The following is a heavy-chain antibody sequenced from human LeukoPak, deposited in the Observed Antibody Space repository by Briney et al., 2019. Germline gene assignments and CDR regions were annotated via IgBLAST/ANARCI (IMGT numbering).Heavy chain of an antibody. D-gene: IGHD4-17*01. J-gene: IGHJ4*02. CDR2: IWNDGSHE. Sequence: PGRSLRLSRAASGFTFSSYVMHWVRQAPGKGLEWGAVIWNDGSHEYYADSEKGRFTISRDNSRNTVYLEMNSLRAEDTAVYYCAKDATEYGDSHFDCWGQGTLVIASS. CDR1: GFTFSSYV. V-gene: IGHV3-33*06. CDR3: AKDATEYGDSHFDC.